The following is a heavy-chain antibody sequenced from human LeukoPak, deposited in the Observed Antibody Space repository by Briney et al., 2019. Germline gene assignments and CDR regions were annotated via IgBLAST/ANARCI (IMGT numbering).Heavy chain of an antibody. V-gene: IGHV3-23*01. J-gene: IGHJ4*02. CDR3: ARDRGDFFYSDY. CDR1: GFTFSSYA. Sequence: GESLKISCAASGFTFSSYAMSWVRQAPGKGLEWVSAISGSGGSTYYADSVKGRFTISRDNSKNTLYLQMDSLRAEDTAVYYCARDRGDFFYSDYWGQGTLVSVSS. D-gene: IGHD3-10*01. CDR2: ISGSGGST.